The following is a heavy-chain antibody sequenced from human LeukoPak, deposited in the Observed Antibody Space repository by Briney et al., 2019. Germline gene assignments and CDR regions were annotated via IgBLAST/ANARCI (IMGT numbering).Heavy chain of an antibody. J-gene: IGHJ4*02. V-gene: IGHV3-53*01. Sequence: GGSLRLSCAASGFTVSSNYMSWVRQAPGMGLEWVSVIYSGGTTYYADSVKGRFTISRDNSKNMLYLQMNSLRAEDTAVYYCAREPGTDYRKYYFDYWGQGTLVTVS. D-gene: IGHD3/OR15-3a*01. CDR3: AREPGTDYRKYYFDY. CDR2: IYSGGTT. CDR1: GFTVSSNY.